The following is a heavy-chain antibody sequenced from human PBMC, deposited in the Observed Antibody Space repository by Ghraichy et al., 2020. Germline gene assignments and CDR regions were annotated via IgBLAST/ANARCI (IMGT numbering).Heavy chain of an antibody. Sequence: ETLSLTCTVSGGSLSYYYWSWIRQPPGKGLEWIAYIYFTGTTNYNPSLKSRVAISLDTSKNLFSLNLSSVTAADTAIYYCARYDSGGYEGGLPDYWGQGILVTVSS. CDR2: IYFTGTT. CDR1: GGSLSYYY. D-gene: IGHD3-10*01. CDR3: ARYDSGGYEGGLPDY. J-gene: IGHJ4*02. V-gene: IGHV4-59*01.